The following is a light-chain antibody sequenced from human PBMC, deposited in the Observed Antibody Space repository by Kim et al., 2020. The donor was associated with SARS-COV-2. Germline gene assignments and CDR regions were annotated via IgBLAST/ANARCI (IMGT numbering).Light chain of an antibody. V-gene: IGLV3-25*03. CDR2: KDS. Sequence: PGQTARIPCSGDALPKQYAYWYQQKPGQAPVLVIYKDSERPSGIPERFSGSSSGTTVTLTISGVQAEDEADYYCQSADSSGTLVVFGGGTQLTVL. J-gene: IGLJ2*01. CDR3: QSADSSGTLVV. CDR1: ALPKQY.